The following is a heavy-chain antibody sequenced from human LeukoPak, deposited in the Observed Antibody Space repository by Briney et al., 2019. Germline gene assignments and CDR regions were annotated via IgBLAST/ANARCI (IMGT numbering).Heavy chain of an antibody. CDR1: GFTFSSYG. CDR2: IWYDGSNK. CDR3: ARERLGYCSGGSCPGYFDY. D-gene: IGHD2-15*01. J-gene: IGHJ4*02. V-gene: IGHV3-33*01. Sequence: PGRSLRLSCAASGFTFSSYGMHWVRQAPGKGLEWVAVIWYDGSNKYYADSVKGRFTISRDNSKNTLYLQMNSLRAEDTAVYYCARERLGYCSGGSCPGYFDYWGQGTLVTVSS.